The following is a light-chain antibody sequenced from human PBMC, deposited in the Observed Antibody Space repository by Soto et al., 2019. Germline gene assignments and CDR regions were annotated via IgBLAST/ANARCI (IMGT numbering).Light chain of an antibody. CDR3: QQYGNWPPIT. V-gene: IGKV3-15*01. Sequence: EIVMTQSPATLPVSPGERATLSCRASQSVSSNLAWYQQKPGQAPRLLVYGASTRATGIPARFSGSGSGTEFTLTISSLQSEDFAVYYCQQYGNWPPITVGQGTRLEIK. J-gene: IGKJ5*01. CDR2: GAS. CDR1: QSVSSN.